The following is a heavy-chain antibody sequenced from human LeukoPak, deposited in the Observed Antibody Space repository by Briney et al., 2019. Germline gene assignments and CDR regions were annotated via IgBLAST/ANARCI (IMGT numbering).Heavy chain of an antibody. Sequence: PSETLSLTCAVSGYSISSDYYWGWIRQPPGKGLEWIGSIYHSGSTYYNPSLKSRVTISVDTSKNQFSLKLSSVTAADTAVYYCARVAGLRVATIPDEFDYWGQGTLVTVSS. V-gene: IGHV4-38-2*01. CDR2: IYHSGST. CDR3: ARVAGLRVATIPDEFDY. J-gene: IGHJ4*02. D-gene: IGHD5-12*01. CDR1: GYSISSDYY.